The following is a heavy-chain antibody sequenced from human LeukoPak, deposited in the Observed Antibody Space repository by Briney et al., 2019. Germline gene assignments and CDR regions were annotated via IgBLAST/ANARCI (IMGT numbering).Heavy chain of an antibody. CDR3: ARPALFPYYDRTLYYFDY. J-gene: IGHJ4*02. Sequence: GGSLRLSCAASGFTFSDFWMHWVRQAPGKGPLWVSRINTDGSGATYADSVKGRFTISRDNAKNSLYLQMNSLRAEDTAVYYCARPALFPYYDRTLYYFDYWGQGTPVTVSS. V-gene: IGHV3-74*01. CDR1: GFTFSDFW. CDR2: INTDGSGA. D-gene: IGHD3-22*01.